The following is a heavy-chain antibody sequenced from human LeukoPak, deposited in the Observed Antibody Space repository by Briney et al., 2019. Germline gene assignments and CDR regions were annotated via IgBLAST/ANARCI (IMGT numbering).Heavy chain of an antibody. D-gene: IGHD5-18*01. CDR3: ARASARGWHAFDI. Sequence: SETLSLTCTVSGDSISSSSYYWGWIRQPPGKGLEWIGSIYYSGSTYYNPSLKSRVTISVDTSKNQFSLKLSSVTAADTAVYYCARASARGWHAFDIWGQGTMVTVSS. CDR1: GDSISSSSYY. V-gene: IGHV4-39*07. J-gene: IGHJ3*02. CDR2: IYYSGST.